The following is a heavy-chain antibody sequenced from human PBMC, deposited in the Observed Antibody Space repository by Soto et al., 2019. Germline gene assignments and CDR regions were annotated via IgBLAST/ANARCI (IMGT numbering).Heavy chain of an antibody. D-gene: IGHD3-22*01. CDR1: GGSISSGDYY. Sequence: QVQLQESGPGLVKPSQTLSLTCTVSGGSISSGDYYWSWIRQPPGKGLEWIGYIYYSGSTYYNPSLKSRVTISVDTSTNQFSLKLSSVTAAYTAVYYCARGITMIVVVPYYFDYWGQGTLVTVSS. J-gene: IGHJ4*02. V-gene: IGHV4-30-4*01. CDR2: IYYSGST. CDR3: ARGITMIVVVPYYFDY.